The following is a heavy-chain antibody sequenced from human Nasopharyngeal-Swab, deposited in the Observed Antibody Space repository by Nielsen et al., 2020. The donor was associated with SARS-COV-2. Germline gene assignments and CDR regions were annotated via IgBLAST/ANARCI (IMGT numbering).Heavy chain of an antibody. V-gene: IGHV1-2*06. CDR3: SYSSSFWYFDY. D-gene: IGHD6-6*01. CDR2: INPNSGGT. J-gene: IGHJ4*02. CDR1: GYTFTGYY. Sequence: SVKVSCKASGYTFTGYYMHWVRQAPGQGLEWIGRINPNSGGTNYAQKFQGRVTMTRNTSISTAYMELSRLRSDDPAVYYCSYSSSFWYFDYWGQGTLVTVSS.